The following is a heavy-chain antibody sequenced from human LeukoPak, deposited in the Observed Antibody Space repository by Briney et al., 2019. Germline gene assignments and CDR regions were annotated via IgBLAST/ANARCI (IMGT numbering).Heavy chain of an antibody. J-gene: IGHJ5*02. CDR1: GGSISSGDYY. CDR3: ARAPLTGDRSDWFDP. Sequence: SETLSLTCTVSGGSISSGDYYWSWIRQPPGKGLEWIGYIYYSGSTYYNPFLKSRVTISVDTSKNQFSLKLSSVTAADTAVYYCARAPLTGDRSDWFDPWGQGTLVTVSS. CDR2: IYYSGST. V-gene: IGHV4-30-4*08. D-gene: IGHD7-27*01.